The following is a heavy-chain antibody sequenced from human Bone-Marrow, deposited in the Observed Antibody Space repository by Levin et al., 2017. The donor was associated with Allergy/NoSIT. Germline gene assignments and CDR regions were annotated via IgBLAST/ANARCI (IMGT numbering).Heavy chain of an antibody. CDR3: AGYDTSAYHSPFDY. CDR1: GFIFSNYA. J-gene: IGHJ4*02. Sequence: GGSLRLSCAASGFIFSNYAMNWVRQAPGKGLEWVSQISGSGGNTHYADSVKGRFTFSRDNSKNALYLQMNSLRAEDTAVYYCAGYDTSAYHSPFDYWGQGTLVTVSS. D-gene: IGHD3-22*01. CDR2: ISGSGGNT. V-gene: IGHV3-23*01.